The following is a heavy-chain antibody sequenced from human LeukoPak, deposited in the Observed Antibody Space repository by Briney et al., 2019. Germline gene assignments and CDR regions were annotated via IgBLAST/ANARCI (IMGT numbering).Heavy chain of an antibody. CDR2: IWYDGSNK. J-gene: IGHJ4*02. V-gene: IGHV3-33*01. D-gene: IGHD2-21*02. Sequence: GGSLRLSCAASGFTFSSYGMHWVRQAPGKGLEWVAVIWYDGSNKYYADSVKGRFTISRDNSKNTLYLQMNSLRAEDTAVYYCARGGGDSIPYYFDYWGQGTLVTVSS. CDR3: ARGGGDSIPYYFDY. CDR1: GFTFSSYG.